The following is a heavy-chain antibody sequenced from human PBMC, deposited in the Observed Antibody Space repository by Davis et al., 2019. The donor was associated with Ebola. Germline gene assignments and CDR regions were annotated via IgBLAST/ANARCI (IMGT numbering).Heavy chain of an antibody. Sequence: PGGSLRLSCAASGFPVGSHYMSWVRQVPGKGLEWVSGIRWESDIIGYADSVKGRFTISRDNSKNSQYLQMNSLRTEDTALYYCARDLGQVTAASGYWSQGTLVTVSS. CDR2: IRWESDII. V-gene: IGHV3-9*01. CDR1: GFPVGSHY. J-gene: IGHJ4*02. CDR3: ARDLGQVTAASGY. D-gene: IGHD1-26*01.